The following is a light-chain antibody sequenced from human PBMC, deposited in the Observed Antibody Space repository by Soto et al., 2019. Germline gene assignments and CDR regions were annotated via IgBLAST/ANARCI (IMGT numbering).Light chain of an antibody. J-gene: IGLJ1*01. V-gene: IGLV2-14*01. CDR3: SSYTSSRTLV. CDR1: SSDVGGYNY. Sequence: QSALTQPASVSGSPGQSITISCTGTSSDVGGYNYVSWYQHHPGKAPKLMIYEVSYRPSGVSNRFSGSKSGNTASLIISGLQAEDEADYYCSSYTSSRTLVFGTGTNLTVL. CDR2: EVS.